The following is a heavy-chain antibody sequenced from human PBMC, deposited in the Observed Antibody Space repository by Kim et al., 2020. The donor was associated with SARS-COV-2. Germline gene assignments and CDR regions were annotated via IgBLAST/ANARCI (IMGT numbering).Heavy chain of an antibody. V-gene: IGHV3-74*01. CDR3: ANNWNFDY. CDR1: GFTFSSYW. J-gene: IGHJ4*02. Sequence: GGSLRLSCAASGFTFSSYWMHWVLQAPGEGLVWVSRINSDGSSTSYANSVKGRFTVSRDNAKNTLYLQMNSLRAEDTAVYYCANNWNFDYWGQGTLVTVSP. D-gene: IGHD1-1*01. CDR2: INSDGSST.